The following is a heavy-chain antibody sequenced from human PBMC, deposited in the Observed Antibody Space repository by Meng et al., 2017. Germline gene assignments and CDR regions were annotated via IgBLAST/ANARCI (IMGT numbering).Heavy chain of an antibody. D-gene: IGHD2-21*02. CDR3: ARDPYGCGRDCYPI. V-gene: IGHV4-4*07. CDR2: FHTSAST. J-gene: IGHJ3*02. CDR1: GVSMSSQY. Sequence: QVHVQAAGLGLSKPSGTMSLAGCVAGVSMSSQYCTWLRQPPGKVLEWIGRFHTSASTDYNPSLTSRVTMSVDTSKNQFSLKLTSVTAADTAVYYCARDPYGCGRDCYPIWGQGTMVTVSS.